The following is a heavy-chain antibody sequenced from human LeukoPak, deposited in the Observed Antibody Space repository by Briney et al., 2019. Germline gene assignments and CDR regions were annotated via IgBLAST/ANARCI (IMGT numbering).Heavy chain of an antibody. CDR2: INHSGST. CDR1: GGSFSGYY. CDR3: ASGPVGIVVVVAGSYYFDY. D-gene: IGHD2-15*01. J-gene: IGHJ4*02. V-gene: IGHV4-34*01. Sequence: SETLSLTCAVYGGSFSGYYGSWIRQPPGKGLEWIGEINHSGSTNYNPSLKSRVTISVDTSKTQFSLKLSSVTDADTAVYYCASGPVGIVVVVAGSYYFDYWGQGTLVTVSS.